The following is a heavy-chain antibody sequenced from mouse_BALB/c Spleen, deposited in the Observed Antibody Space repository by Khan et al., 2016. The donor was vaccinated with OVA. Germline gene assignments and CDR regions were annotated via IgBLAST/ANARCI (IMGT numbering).Heavy chain of an antibody. CDR3: VREAYRYDEYYFDY. D-gene: IGHD2-14*01. CDR2: ISSGGTP. J-gene: IGHJ2*01. V-gene: IGHV5-6-5*01. CDR1: GFTFSSYV. Sequence: EVELVESGGDLVKPGGSLKLSCAVSGFTFSSYVMSWVRPTPEKRLEWVASISSGGTPAYPDSLKGRFTISRDNARNIMYLQMSSLRSEDTAMYYCVREAYRYDEYYFDYWGQGTTLTVSS.